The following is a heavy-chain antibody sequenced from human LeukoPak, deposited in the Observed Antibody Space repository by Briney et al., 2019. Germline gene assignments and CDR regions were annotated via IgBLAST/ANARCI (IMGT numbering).Heavy chain of an antibody. CDR2: IYHSGST. Sequence: PSGTLSLTCAVSGGSISSSNWWSWVRQPPGKGLEWIGEIYHSGSTNYNPSLKSRVTISVDKSKNQFSLKLSSVTAADTAVYYCARGYDSSGYLWWFDPWGQGTLVTVSS. J-gene: IGHJ5*02. V-gene: IGHV4-4*02. CDR1: GGSISSSNW. CDR3: ARGYDSSGYLWWFDP. D-gene: IGHD3-22*01.